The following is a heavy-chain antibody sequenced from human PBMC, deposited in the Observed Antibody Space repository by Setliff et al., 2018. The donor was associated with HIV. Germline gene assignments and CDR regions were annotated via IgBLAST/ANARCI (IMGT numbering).Heavy chain of an antibody. Sequence: SETLSLTCAVYGGSFSGYYWSWIRQPPGKGLEWIGEINHSGSTNYNPALKSRVTISADTSKNRFSLRLSSVTAADTAVYYCARGIVGGLAIDWGQGTLVTVSS. CDR2: INHSGST. J-gene: IGHJ4*02. V-gene: IGHV4-34*01. D-gene: IGHD1-26*01. CDR1: GGSFSGYY. CDR3: ARGIVGGLAID.